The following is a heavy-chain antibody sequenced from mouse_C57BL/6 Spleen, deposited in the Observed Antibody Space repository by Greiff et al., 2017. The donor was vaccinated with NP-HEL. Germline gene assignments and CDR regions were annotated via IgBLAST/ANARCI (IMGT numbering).Heavy chain of an antibody. Sequence: EVKLQQSGPELVKPGASVKISCTASGYTFTDYYMNWVKQSHGKSLEWIGDINPNNGGTSYNQKFKGKATLTVDKSSSTAYMELRSLTSEDSAVYYCARGGYYYGSRDYWGQGTTLTVSS. CDR1: GYTFTDYY. D-gene: IGHD1-1*01. J-gene: IGHJ2*01. CDR2: INPNNGGT. CDR3: ARGGYYYGSRDY. V-gene: IGHV1-26*01.